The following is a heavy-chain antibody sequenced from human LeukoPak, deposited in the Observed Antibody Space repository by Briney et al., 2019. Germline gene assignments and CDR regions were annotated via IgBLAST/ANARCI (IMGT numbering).Heavy chain of an antibody. Sequence: PSETLSLTCTVSGGSIRSHFWSWIRQPPGKGLEWIGYIYDNGGASYNPSLNSRVTLSADTSKNELSLKLSSVTDADTAVYYCARHGTPLYCYYGMDVWGQGTTVTVSS. D-gene: IGHD2-15*01. J-gene: IGHJ6*01. CDR2: IYDNGGA. V-gene: IGHV4-59*08. CDR3: ARHGTPLYCYYGMDV. CDR1: GGSIRSHF.